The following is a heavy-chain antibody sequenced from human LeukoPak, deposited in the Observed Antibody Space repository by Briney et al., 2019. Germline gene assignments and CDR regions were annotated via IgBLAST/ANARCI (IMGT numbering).Heavy chain of an antibody. D-gene: IGHD3-16*01. CDR3: AKDIWRLGEFDAFDI. CDR1: GFTFDDYA. J-gene: IGHJ3*02. Sequence: GRSLRLSCAASGFTFDDYAMHWVRQAPGKGLEWVSGISWNSGSIGYADSVKGRFTISRDNAKNSLYLQMNSLRAEDTALYYCAKDIWRLGEFDAFDIWGQGTMVTVSS. V-gene: IGHV3-9*01. CDR2: ISWNSGSI.